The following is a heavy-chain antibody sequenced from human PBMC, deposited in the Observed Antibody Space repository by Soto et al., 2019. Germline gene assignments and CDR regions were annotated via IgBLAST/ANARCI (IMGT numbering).Heavy chain of an antibody. CDR1: GYTFTSYD. CDR3: ATALYGSSGYSDAFDI. Sequence: ASVKVSCKASGYTFTSYDINWVRQATGQGLEWMGWMNPNSGNTGYAQKFQGRVTMTRNTSISTAYMELSSLRSEDTAVYYCATALYGSSGYSDAFDIWGQGTMVTVSS. D-gene: IGHD3-22*01. V-gene: IGHV1-8*01. CDR2: MNPNSGNT. J-gene: IGHJ3*02.